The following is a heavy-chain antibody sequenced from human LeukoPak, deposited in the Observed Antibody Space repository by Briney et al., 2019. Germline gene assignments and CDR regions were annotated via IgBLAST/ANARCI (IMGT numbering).Heavy chain of an antibody. CDR1: GDSISSYQ. J-gene: IGHJ4*02. CDR3: ARVGVDYSGNIIKYFFDS. D-gene: IGHD4-23*01. Sequence: SETLSLTCTVSGDSISSYQWSWIRQSPGKGLEWIGNIYYSGSANYNPSLKSRVTMSVDTSKNKFSLKMSPVLAADTAVYYCARVGVDYSGNIIKYFFDSWGQGTLVTVSS. V-gene: IGHV4-59*12. CDR2: IYYSGSA.